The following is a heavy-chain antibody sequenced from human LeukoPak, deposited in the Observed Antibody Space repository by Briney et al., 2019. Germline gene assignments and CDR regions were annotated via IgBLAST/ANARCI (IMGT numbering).Heavy chain of an antibody. Sequence: SETLSLTCTVSGGSINSGGYYWNWIRRHPGKGLEWIGYISYSGNTYYNPSLKSRVILSVDTSKNQVSPRLTSVTAADPAVYYCSTVLGATMVAYWGQGTLVTVSS. CDR1: GGSINSGGYY. D-gene: IGHD1-26*01. V-gene: IGHV4-31*03. J-gene: IGHJ4*02. CDR2: ISYSGNT. CDR3: STVLGATMVAY.